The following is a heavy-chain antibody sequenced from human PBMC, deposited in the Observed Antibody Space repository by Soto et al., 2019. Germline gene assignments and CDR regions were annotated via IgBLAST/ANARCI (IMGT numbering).Heavy chain of an antibody. CDR3: VRDGTKTLRDWFDP. CDR2: IYATGTT. Sequence: WETLSLTFTASGASISGFYWGWIRKSAGKGLEWIGRIYATGTTDYNPSLKSRVMMSVDTSKKQFSLKLRSVTAEDTGVYYCVRDGTKTLRDWFDPWGQGISVTVSS. J-gene: IGHJ5*02. CDR1: GASISGFY. V-gene: IGHV4-4*07. D-gene: IGHD1-1*01.